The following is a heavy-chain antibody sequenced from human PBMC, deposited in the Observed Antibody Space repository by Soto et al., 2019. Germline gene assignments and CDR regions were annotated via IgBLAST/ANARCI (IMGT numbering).Heavy chain of an antibody. Sequence: QVQLQESGPGLVKPSETLSLTCTVSGASISSYHWSWIRQTPGKGLEWIGYIYYSGGANYNPSLKSPVTFSVDTSKNQVSLKLSSVTAADTGVYYCAAAVPAEYVFPYYYMDVWGKGTTVTVSS. CDR1: GASISSYH. V-gene: IGHV4-59*01. CDR3: AAAVPAEYVFPYYYMDV. J-gene: IGHJ6*03. CDR2: IYYSGGA. D-gene: IGHD3-16*01.